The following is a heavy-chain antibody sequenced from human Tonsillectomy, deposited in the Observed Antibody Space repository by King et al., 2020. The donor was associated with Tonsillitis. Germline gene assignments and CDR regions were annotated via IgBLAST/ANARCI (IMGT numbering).Heavy chain of an antibody. J-gene: IGHJ4*02. CDR2: IWYDGSSK. V-gene: IGHV3-33*01. Sequence: VPLVESGGGVVPPGRSLRLSCAASGFTFTNYGMHWVRQAPGKGLEWVAIIWYDGSSKYYGDSVKGRFTLSRDNSKNTVYLQMSSLRAEDTAVYYCARTSDTAAPADYWGQGTLVTVSS. D-gene: IGHD5-18*01. CDR3: ARTSDTAAPADY. CDR1: GFTFTNYG.